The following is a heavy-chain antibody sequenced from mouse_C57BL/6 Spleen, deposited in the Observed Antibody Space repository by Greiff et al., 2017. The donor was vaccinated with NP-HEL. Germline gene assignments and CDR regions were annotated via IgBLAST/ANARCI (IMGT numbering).Heavy chain of an antibody. CDR3: ARGGPTGGDY. J-gene: IGHJ2*01. CDR2: IYPGDGDT. V-gene: IGHV1-80*01. Sequence: QVQLKQSGAELVKPGASVKISCKASGYAFSSYWLNWVKQRPGTGLEWIGQIYPGDGDTNYNGKFKGKATLTADKASSTAYMQLSSLTSEDSAVYFCARGGPTGGDYWGQGTTLTVSS. CDR1: GYAFSSYW. D-gene: IGHD1-1*01.